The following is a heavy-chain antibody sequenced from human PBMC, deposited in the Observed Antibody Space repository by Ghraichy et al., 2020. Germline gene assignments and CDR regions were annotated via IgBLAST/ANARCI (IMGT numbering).Heavy chain of an antibody. J-gene: IGHJ3*02. CDR2: INHSGST. CDR3: ARLPSLVPAAIVAFDI. D-gene: IGHD2-2*01. V-gene: IGHV4-34*01. Sequence: SQTLSLTCAVYGGSFSGYYWSWIRQPPGKGLEWIGEINHSGSTNYNPSLKSRVTISVDTSKNQFSLTLSSVTAADTDVYYCARLPSLVPAAIVAFDIWGQGTMVTVSS. CDR1: GGSFSGYY.